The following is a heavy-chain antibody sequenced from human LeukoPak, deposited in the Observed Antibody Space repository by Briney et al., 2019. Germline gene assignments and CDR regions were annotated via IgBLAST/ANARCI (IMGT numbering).Heavy chain of an antibody. CDR2: IRSKANSYAT. CDR1: GFTFSGSA. Sequence: GGSLRLSCAASGFTFSGSAMHWVRQASGKGLEWVGRIRSKANSYATAYAASVKGGFTISRDDSKNTAYLQMNSLKTEDTAVYYCTIVVPAARDNWFDPWGQGTLVTVSS. D-gene: IGHD2-2*01. CDR3: TIVVPAARDNWFDP. V-gene: IGHV3-73*01. J-gene: IGHJ5*02.